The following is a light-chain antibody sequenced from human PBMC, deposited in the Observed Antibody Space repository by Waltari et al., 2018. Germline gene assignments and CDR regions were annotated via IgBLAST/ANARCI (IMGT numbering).Light chain of an antibody. V-gene: IGKV1-5*03. Sequence: DFQMTQSPSTLSASVGDRVTITCRASQSISNWLAWYQQKPGKAPKILIYKGSTLESGVPSRFSGSGFGTEFTLTISSLQPDDFATYYCQQYNHYWTFGQGTKVELK. CDR3: QQYNHYWT. CDR2: KGS. CDR1: QSISNW. J-gene: IGKJ1*01.